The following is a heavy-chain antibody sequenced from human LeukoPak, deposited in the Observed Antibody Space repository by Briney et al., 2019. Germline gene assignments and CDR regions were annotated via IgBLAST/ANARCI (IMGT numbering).Heavy chain of an antibody. Sequence: GGSLRLSCAASGFTFSSYSMNWVRQAPGKGLEWVSYISSSSSTIYYADSVKGRFTISRDNAKNSLYLQMNSLRAEDTAVYYCARVGPPGYSYGRGGYNWFDPWGQGTLVTVSS. CDR2: ISSSSSTI. CDR3: ARVGPPGYSYGRGGYNWFDP. V-gene: IGHV3-48*04. CDR1: GFTFSSYS. J-gene: IGHJ5*02. D-gene: IGHD5-18*01.